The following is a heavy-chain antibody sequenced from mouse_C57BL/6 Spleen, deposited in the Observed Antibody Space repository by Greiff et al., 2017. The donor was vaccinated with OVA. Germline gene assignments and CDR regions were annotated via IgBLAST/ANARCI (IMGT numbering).Heavy chain of an antibody. D-gene: IGHD1-1*02. V-gene: IGHV1-22*01. Sequence: EVKLVESGPELVKPGASVKMSCKASGYTFTDYNMHWVKQSHGKSLEWIGYINPNNGGTSYNQKFKGKATLTVNKSSSTAYMELRSLTSEDSAVYYCARRMVSYYFDYWGQGTTLTVSS. CDR1: GYTFTDYN. J-gene: IGHJ2*01. CDR3: ARRMVSYYFDY. CDR2: INPNNGGT.